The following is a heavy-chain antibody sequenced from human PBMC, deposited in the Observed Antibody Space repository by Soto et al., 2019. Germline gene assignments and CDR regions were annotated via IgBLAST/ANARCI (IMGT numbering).Heavy chain of an antibody. CDR1: GYTFTSYD. J-gene: IGHJ6*03. CDR2: MNPNSGNT. D-gene: IGHD3-3*01. Sequence: ASVKVSCKASGYTFTSYDINWVRQATGQGLEWMGWMNPNSGNTGYAQKFQGRVTMTRNTSISTAYMELSSLRSEDTAVYYCARSNYDFGSGPRARGSYYMDVWGKGTTVTVAS. CDR3: ARSNYDFGSGPRARGSYYMDV. V-gene: IGHV1-8*01.